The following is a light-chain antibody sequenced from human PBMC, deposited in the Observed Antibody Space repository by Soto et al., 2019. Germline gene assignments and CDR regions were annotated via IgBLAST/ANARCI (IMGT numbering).Light chain of an antibody. CDR1: QTISGT. V-gene: IGKV3-15*01. J-gene: IGKJ4*01. CDR2: GAS. Sequence: EIVMTQSPATLSVSPGGRATLSCRASQTISGTLAWYQQKPGQAPRLLIHGASTRAPGFPARFSGSGSGTDFTLTISSLQSEDFAVYYCQQYNNWPPLTFGGGTKVDIK. CDR3: QQYNNWPPLT.